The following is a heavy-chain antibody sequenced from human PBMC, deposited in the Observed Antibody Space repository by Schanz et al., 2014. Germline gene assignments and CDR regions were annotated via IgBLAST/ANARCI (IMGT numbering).Heavy chain of an antibody. Sequence: EVQLVESGGGLIQPGGSLRLSCVASGFTVSSNYMSWVRQAPGKGLEWVSVIYSDGRTYYGDSVKGRFTISRDNAKNSLSLQMNSVRAEDTAVYYCARDRRGYCSTTSCHRFDYWGQGTLVTVSS. CDR2: IYSDGRT. CDR3: ARDRRGYCSTTSCHRFDY. J-gene: IGHJ4*02. D-gene: IGHD2-2*01. CDR1: GFTVSSNY. V-gene: IGHV3-53*01.